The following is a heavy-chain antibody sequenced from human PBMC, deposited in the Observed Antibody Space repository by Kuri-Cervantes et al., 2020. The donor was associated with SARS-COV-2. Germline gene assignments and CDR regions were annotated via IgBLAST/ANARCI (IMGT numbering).Heavy chain of an antibody. CDR1: GGSISSSSYY. D-gene: IGHD1-26*01. J-gene: IGHJ4*02. Sequence: GSLRLSCTVSGGSISSSSYYWSWIRQPPGKGLEWIGYIYYSGSTNYNPSLKSRVTISVDTSKNQFSLKLSSVTAADTAVYYCARGRGATDYWGQGTLVTVSS. CDR3: ARGRGATDY. CDR2: IYYSGST. V-gene: IGHV4-61*01.